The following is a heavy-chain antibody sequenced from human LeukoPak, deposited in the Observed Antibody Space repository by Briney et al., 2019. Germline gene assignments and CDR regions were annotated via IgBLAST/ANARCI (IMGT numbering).Heavy chain of an antibody. D-gene: IGHD3-22*01. CDR1: GFTVSSNY. CDR2: INNDGSRT. J-gene: IGHJ6*02. CDR3: TRDKKYYYDSNGMDV. Sequence: GGSLRLSCAASGFTVSSNYMSWVRQTPGKGLEWVSRINNDGSRTTYADSVKGRFTISRDNAKNTVYLQMNSLRAEDTAVYFCTRDKKYYYDSNGMDVWGQGTTVTVTS. V-gene: IGHV3-74*01.